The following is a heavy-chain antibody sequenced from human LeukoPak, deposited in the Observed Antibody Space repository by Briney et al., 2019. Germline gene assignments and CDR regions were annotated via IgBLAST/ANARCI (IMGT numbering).Heavy chain of an antibody. CDR1: GGSLSSYY. CDR3: ARALPYSSGWPEDY. V-gene: IGHV4-59*01. CDR2: IYYSGST. J-gene: IGHJ4*02. Sequence: PSETLSLTCTVSGGSLSSYYWSWIRQPPGKGLEWIGYIYYSGSTNYNPSLKSRVTISVDTSKNQFSLKLSSVTAADTAVYYCARALPYSSGWPEDYWGQGTLVTVSS. D-gene: IGHD6-19*01.